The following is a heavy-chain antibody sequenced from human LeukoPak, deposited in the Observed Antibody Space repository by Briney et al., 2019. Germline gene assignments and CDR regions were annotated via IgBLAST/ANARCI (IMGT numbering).Heavy chain of an antibody. Sequence: GGSLRLSCAASGFTFSSYAMSWVRQAPGKGLEWVAFIRYDGSNKYYADSVKGRFTISRDNSKNTLYLQMNSLRAEDTAVYYCAKGLNSSSWYVGYFQHWGQGTLVTVSS. D-gene: IGHD6-13*01. CDR1: GFTFSSYA. J-gene: IGHJ1*01. CDR2: IRYDGSNK. V-gene: IGHV3-30*02. CDR3: AKGLNSSSWYVGYFQH.